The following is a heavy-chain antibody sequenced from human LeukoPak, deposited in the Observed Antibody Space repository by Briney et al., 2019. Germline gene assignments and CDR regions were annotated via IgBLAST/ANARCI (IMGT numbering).Heavy chain of an antibody. J-gene: IGHJ4*02. CDR2: ISGSGGST. CDR1: GFTFSSYA. CDR3: AKDYRRGSYPRGDFDY. D-gene: IGHD1-26*01. Sequence: GGSLRLSCAASGFTFSSYAMSWVRQAPGKGLEWVSAISGSGGSTYYADSVKGRFTISRDNSKNTQYLQMNSLRAEDTAVYYCAKDYRRGSYPRGDFDYWGQGTLVTVSS. V-gene: IGHV3-23*01.